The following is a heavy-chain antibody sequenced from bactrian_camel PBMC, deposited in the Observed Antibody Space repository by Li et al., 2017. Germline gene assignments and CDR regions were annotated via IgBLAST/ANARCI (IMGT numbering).Heavy chain of an antibody. D-gene: IGHD6*01. J-gene: IGHJ7*01. Sequence: VQLVESGGGSVQAGESLTLSCTVSKYARHCMGWFRQAPGKEREGVAVLYLDTDSTTYATSVEGRFTISQANTNDTLYLQMNSLRFDDTAMYYCAVGTGSNCGSWLSRPDYYGMTYWGKGTQVTVS. CDR2: LYLDTDST. CDR1: KYARHC. V-gene: IGHV3S1*01.